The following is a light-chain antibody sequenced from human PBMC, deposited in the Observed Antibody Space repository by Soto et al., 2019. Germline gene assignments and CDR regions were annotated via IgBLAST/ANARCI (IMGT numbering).Light chain of an antibody. Sequence: EIVLTQSPGTLSLSPGERATLSCRASQSVTSSYLAWYQQKPGQAPRLLIYGTSSRATGIPDRFSGSGSGTDFSLTISRLEPEDFAVYCCQEYGSAPQKMFGQGTKVEIK. V-gene: IGKV3-20*01. CDR1: QSVTSSY. J-gene: IGKJ1*01. CDR2: GTS. CDR3: QEYGSAPQKM.